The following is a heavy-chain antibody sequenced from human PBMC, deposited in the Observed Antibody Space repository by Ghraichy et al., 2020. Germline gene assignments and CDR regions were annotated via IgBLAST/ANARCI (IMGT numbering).Heavy chain of an antibody. D-gene: IGHD3-9*01. J-gene: IGHJ4*02. Sequence: SFISTTAAYKYYADSVQGRFSISRDNAKNSLLLQMNRLTAEDTAVYFCARGQTGFHRIDYWGQGT. CDR3: ARGQTGFHRIDY. CDR2: ISTTAAYK. V-gene: IGHV3-21*01.